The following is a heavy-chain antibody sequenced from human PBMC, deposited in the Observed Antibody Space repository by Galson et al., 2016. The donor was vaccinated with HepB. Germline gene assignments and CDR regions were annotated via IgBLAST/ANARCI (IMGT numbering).Heavy chain of an antibody. V-gene: IGHV3-21*01. CDR1: GFTFSRFW. J-gene: IGHJ4*02. D-gene: IGHD3-10*01. CDR2: TTGTNTYT. Sequence: SLRLSCAASGFTFSRFWMNWVRQAPGKGLEWVSRTTGTNTYTYYADSVKGRFTISRDNAKNSLYLQMNSPRAEDTAVYYCARDKSVFGAIDYWGQGTQVTVSS. CDR3: ARDKSVFGAIDY.